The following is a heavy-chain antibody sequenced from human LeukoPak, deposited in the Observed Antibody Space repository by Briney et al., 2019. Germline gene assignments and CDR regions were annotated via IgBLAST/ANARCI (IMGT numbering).Heavy chain of an antibody. CDR3: ARDRKQQLVSGYYFDY. J-gene: IGHJ4*02. D-gene: IGHD6-13*01. Sequence: GGSLRLSCAASGFTFSSYAMHWVRQAPGKGLEYVSAISSNGGSTYYANSVKGRFTISGDNSKNTLYLQMGSLRAEDMAVYYCARDRKQQLVSGYYFDYWGQGTLVTVSS. CDR2: ISSNGGST. V-gene: IGHV3-64*01. CDR1: GFTFSSYA.